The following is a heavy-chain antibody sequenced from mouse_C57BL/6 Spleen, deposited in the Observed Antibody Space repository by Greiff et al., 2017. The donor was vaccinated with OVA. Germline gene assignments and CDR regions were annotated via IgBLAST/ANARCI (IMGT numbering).Heavy chain of an antibody. CDR2: ISSGSSTI. CDR3: ARGGTYYDYDEYAMDY. CDR1: GFTFSDYG. D-gene: IGHD2-4*01. J-gene: IGHJ4*01. Sequence: EVKLVESGGGLVKPGGSLKLSCAASGFTFSDYGMHWVRQAPEKGLEWVAYISSGSSTIYYADTVKGRFTISRDNAKNTLFLQMTSLRSEDTAMYYCARGGTYYDYDEYAMDYWGQGTSVTVSS. V-gene: IGHV5-17*01.